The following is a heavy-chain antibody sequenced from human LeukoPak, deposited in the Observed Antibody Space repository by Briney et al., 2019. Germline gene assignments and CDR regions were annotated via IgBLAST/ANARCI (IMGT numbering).Heavy chain of an antibody. Sequence: GGSLRLSCAATGFTFSTFGMHWVRQPPGKGLEWVAFIRDDASNTYYEDSVKGRFTISRDNSKNEVYLEMSRLRPEDSALYDAPDAWGRGTLVTVSS. CDR2: IRDDASNT. J-gene: IGHJ4*02. CDR3: PDA. CDR1: GFTFSTFG. D-gene: IGHD2-8*01. V-gene: IGHV3-30*02.